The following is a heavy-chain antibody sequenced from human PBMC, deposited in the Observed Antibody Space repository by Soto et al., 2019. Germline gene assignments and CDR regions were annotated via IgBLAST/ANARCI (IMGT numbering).Heavy chain of an antibody. D-gene: IGHD3-3*01. J-gene: IGHJ5*02. CDR3: ARDNYDFWSGYPQGGP. CDR2: INAGDGHT. Sequence: ASVKVSCKASGYTFTNYAMHWVRQAPGQRLEWMGGINAGDGHTKDSQNFQGRVTVTRDTSASTAYVELSSLRSEDTAVYYCARDNYDFWSGYPQGGPWGQGTTVTVSS. CDR1: GYTFTNYA. V-gene: IGHV1-3*01.